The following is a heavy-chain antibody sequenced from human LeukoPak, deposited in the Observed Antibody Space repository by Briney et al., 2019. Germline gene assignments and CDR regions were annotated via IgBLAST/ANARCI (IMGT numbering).Heavy chain of an antibody. J-gene: IGHJ4*02. CDR3: AKDPRREYYYDSSGF. D-gene: IGHD3-22*01. CDR1: GFTFSDYG. V-gene: IGHV3-30*18. Sequence: GRSLKLSCAASGFTFSDYGMHWVRQAPGKGLEWVAIISYDGSQTYYGDSVKGRFTISRDNSKNTLYLQMNSLRAEDTAVYYCAKDPRREYYYDSSGFWGQGTLVTVSS. CDR2: ISYDGSQT.